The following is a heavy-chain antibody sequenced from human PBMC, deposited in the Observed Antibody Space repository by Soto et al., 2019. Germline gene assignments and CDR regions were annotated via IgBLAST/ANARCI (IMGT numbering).Heavy chain of an antibody. V-gene: IGHV4-39*01. D-gene: IGHD4-4*01. CDR2: VYYSGST. CDR1: GGSIITTTYY. J-gene: IGHJ4*02. Sequence: QLQLQESGPGLVKPSETLSLTCTVSGGSIITTTYYWGWLRQPPGKGLEWIGSVYYSGSTYYNPSLKSRVTISVDTSMNQFSLMLSSVTAADTAVYFCARAPTVYSHDYWGLGNLVTVSS. CDR3: ARAPTVYSHDY.